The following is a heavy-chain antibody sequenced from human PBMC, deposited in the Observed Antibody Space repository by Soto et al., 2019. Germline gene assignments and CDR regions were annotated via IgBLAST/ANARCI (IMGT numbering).Heavy chain of an antibody. Sequence: EVQLVESGGGLVKPGGSLRVSCAASGFTFSNYSMNWVRQAPGKGLEWVSSISSTSKYIYYADSVKGRFTISRDNAKKSLYLQMNSLRAEDTAVYYCARGLSSGWFDSWGQGTLVIVSA. D-gene: IGHD6-19*01. CDR3: ARGLSSGWFDS. V-gene: IGHV3-21*01. J-gene: IGHJ5*01. CDR1: GFTFSNYS. CDR2: ISSTSKYI.